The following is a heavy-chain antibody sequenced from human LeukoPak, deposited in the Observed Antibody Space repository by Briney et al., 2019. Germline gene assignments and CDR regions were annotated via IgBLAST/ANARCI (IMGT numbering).Heavy chain of an antibody. Sequence: PGGSLRLSCAASGFTFSSYWMSWDRQAPGKGLEWVANIKQDGSEKYYVDSVKGRFTISRDNAKNSLYLQMNSLRAEDTAVYYCARQGKGIAVAGTAADFDYWGQGTLVTVSS. D-gene: IGHD6-19*01. CDR2: IKQDGSEK. CDR3: ARQGKGIAVAGTAADFDY. J-gene: IGHJ4*02. V-gene: IGHV3-7*01. CDR1: GFTFSSYW.